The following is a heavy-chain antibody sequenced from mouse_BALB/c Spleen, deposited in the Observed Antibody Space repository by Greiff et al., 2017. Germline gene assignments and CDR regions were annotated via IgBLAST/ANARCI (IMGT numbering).Heavy chain of an antibody. V-gene: IGHV5-4*02. CDR3: ARGGRSMMVTTGY. D-gene: IGHD2-3*01. CDR1: GFTFSDYY. CDR2: ISDGGSYT. J-gene: IGHJ2*01. Sequence: EVKLMESGGGLVKPGGSLKLSCAASGFTFSDYYMYWVRQTPEKRLAWVATISDGGSYTYYPDSVKGRFTISRDNAKNNLYLQMSSLKSEDTAMYYCARGGRSMMVTTGYWGQGTTLTVSS.